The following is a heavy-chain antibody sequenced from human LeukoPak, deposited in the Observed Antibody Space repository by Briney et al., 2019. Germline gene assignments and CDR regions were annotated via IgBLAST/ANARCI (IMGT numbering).Heavy chain of an antibody. CDR2: ITISGRTA. V-gene: IGHV3-23*01. J-gene: IGHJ4*02. CDR1: GFTFSNYA. Sequence: PGGSLRLSCLASGFTFSNYAMSWVRQAPGKGLEWVSGITISGRTAYYADSVKGRFTISRDNFKNTLYLQMNSLRAEDTAVYYCAKGRVGAAPYYFDYWGQGTLVTVSS. CDR3: AKGRVGAAPYYFDY. D-gene: IGHD1-26*01.